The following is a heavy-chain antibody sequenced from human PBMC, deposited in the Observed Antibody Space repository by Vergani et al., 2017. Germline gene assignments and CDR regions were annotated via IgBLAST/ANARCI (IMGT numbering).Heavy chain of an antibody. D-gene: IGHD4-23*01. Sequence: QVQLVESGGGVVQPGRSLRLSCAASGFTFSSYGMHWVRQAPGKGLEWVAVIWYDGSNKYYADSVKGRFTISRDNSKNTLYLQMNSLRAEDTAVYYCARDMGKNDYGGKGPFGLDYWGQGTLVTVSS. CDR3: ARDMGKNDYGGKGPFGLDY. CDR1: GFTFSSYG. V-gene: IGHV3-33*01. CDR2: IWYDGSNK. J-gene: IGHJ4*02.